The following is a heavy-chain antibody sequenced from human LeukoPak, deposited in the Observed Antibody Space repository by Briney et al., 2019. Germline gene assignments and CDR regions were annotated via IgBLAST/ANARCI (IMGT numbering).Heavy chain of an antibody. CDR1: GFTVSSYA. CDR3: AKVDPYYDYVWGSYRYAPFDY. D-gene: IGHD3-16*02. CDR2: LSGSGGST. J-gene: IGHJ4*02. Sequence: QSGGSLRLSCAASGFTVSSYAMSRLGQAPGQGREGGSDLSGSGGSTYYADSVKGRFTISRDNSKNTLYLQMNSLRAEDTAVYYCAKVDPYYDYVWGSYRYAPFDYWGQGTLVTASS. V-gene: IGHV3-23*01.